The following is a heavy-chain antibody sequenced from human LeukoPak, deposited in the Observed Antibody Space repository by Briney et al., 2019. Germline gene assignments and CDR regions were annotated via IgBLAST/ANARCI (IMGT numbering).Heavy chain of an antibody. CDR2: IYYSGST. J-gene: IGHJ4*02. CDR3: ARYGTTGEYFDY. V-gene: IGHV4-39*07. D-gene: IGHD4-17*01. Sequence: SETLSLTCTVSGGSISSSSYYWGWIRQPPGKGLEWIGSIYYSGSTYYNPSLKSRVTISVDTSKNQFSLKLSSVTAADTAVYYCARYGTTGEYFDYWGQGTLVTVSS. CDR1: GGSISSSSYY.